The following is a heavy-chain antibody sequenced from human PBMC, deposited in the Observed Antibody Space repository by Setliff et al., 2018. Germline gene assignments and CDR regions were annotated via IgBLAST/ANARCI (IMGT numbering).Heavy chain of an antibody. D-gene: IGHD2-8*02. CDR1: GGSISSSNYY. V-gene: IGHV4-39*07. J-gene: IGHJ4*02. CDR3: TVYNTGSSKDHY. CDR2: IYYSGST. Sequence: SETLSLTCTVSGGSISSSNYYWGWIRQPPGKGLEWIGSIYYSGSTYYNPSLKSRVTILSDTSKNQFSLILSSVTAADTAVYYCTVYNTGSSKDHYWGQGTPVTGSS.